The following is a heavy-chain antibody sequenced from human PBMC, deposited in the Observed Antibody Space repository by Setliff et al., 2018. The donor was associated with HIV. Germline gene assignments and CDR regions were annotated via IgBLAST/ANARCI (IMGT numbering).Heavy chain of an antibody. Sequence: SETLSLTCTVSGGSISRSSYYWAWIRQPPGKGLEWIGNIFYSGHTFYNPSLRSRVTISVDTSRNQFSLKLSSVTAADTAVYYCARGVAAAGLWGQGTLVTVS. CDR1: GGSISRSSYY. D-gene: IGHD6-13*01. CDR2: IFYSGHT. CDR3: ARGVAAAGL. J-gene: IGHJ4*02. V-gene: IGHV4-39*07.